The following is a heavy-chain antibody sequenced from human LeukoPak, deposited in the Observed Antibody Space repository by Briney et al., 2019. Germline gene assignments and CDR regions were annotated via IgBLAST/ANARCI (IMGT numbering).Heavy chain of an antibody. CDR1: GFTFNSYW. Sequence: GGSLRLSCAASGFTFNSYWMSWVRQAPGKGLEWVANIKQEGSEKYYVDSVKGRFTISRDNAKNSLYLQMNGLRAEDTAIYYCARVEDTSGWYWIAYWGQGTLVTVSS. CDR2: IKQEGSEK. J-gene: IGHJ4*02. V-gene: IGHV3-7*01. D-gene: IGHD6-19*01. CDR3: ARVEDTSGWYWIAY.